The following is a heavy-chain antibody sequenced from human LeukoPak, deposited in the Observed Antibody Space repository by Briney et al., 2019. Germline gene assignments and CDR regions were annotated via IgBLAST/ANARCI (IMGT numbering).Heavy chain of an antibody. CDR1: GFTYTNYW. V-gene: IGHV3-7*03. CDR2: IKGDGSDK. CDR3: ATDVPWGYFDY. J-gene: IGHJ4*02. D-gene: IGHD7-27*01. Sequence: GGSLRLSCVASGFTYTNYWMAWVRQAPGKGLEWVANIKGDGSDKNLADSVKGRFTVSRDNAKNSLYLEMNNLRAEDTALYYCATDVPWGYFDYWGQGTLVTSSS.